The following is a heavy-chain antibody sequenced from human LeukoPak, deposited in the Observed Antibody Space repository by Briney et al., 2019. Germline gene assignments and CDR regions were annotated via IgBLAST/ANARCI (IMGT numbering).Heavy chain of an antibody. CDR2: LQSVGNT. D-gene: IGHD5-24*01. Sequence: GGSLRLSCAASGFSVRSKYMGWVRQAPGKGLEWVSVLQSVGNTFYADSVKGRFSISRDRSKNTVYLQMDSLRAEDTAVYYCARDAEGEEQMATTYFDLWGQGTLVIVSS. CDR3: ARDAEGEEQMATTYFDL. J-gene: IGHJ4*02. CDR1: GFSVRSKY. V-gene: IGHV3-53*01.